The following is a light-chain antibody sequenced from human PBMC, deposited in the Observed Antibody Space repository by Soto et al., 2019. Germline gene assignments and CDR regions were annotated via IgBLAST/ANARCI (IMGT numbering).Light chain of an antibody. CDR3: QQRSNWPLLT. CDR2: DAS. Sequence: VTPSPANLTLSPGERATLSFIASQSVIIYLAWYQQKPGQAPRLLIYDASNRATGIPARFSGSGSGTDFTLTISSLEPEDFAVYYCQQRSNWPLLTFGGGTKVDIK. J-gene: IGKJ4*01. CDR1: QSVIIY. V-gene: IGKV3-11*01.